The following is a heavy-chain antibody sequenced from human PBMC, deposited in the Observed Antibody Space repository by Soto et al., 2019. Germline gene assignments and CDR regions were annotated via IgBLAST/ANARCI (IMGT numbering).Heavy chain of an antibody. V-gene: IGHV3-74*01. J-gene: IGHJ4*02. Sequence: EVQLVESGGDLVQPGGSLRLSCAASGFTFSRYWMHWARQAPGKGLVWVSRINSDGSSTSYADSVKGRFPISRDNDKKTLYLQMNSLRAEDTAVYYCLNTSSNSGWYYFDYWGQGTLVTVSS. D-gene: IGHD6-19*01. CDR1: GFTFSRYW. CDR3: LNTSSNSGWYYFDY. CDR2: INSDGSST.